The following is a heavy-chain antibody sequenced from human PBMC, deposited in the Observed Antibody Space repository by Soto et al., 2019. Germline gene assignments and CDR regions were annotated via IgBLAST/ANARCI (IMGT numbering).Heavy chain of an antibody. V-gene: IGHV3-72*01. CDR1: GFTLNDHH. J-gene: IGHJ4*02. D-gene: IGHD3-16*01. Sequence: PWWSQRLSCAASGFTLNDHHLNWVCQAPGKGLEWVGRSRKKTDFHTTEYPASVKGRFTISRDDSKNSLYLQMNSLKTEDTAVYYCVGESFYRFGGCGQGPLVTVSS. CDR3: VGESFYRFGG. CDR2: SRKKTDFHTT.